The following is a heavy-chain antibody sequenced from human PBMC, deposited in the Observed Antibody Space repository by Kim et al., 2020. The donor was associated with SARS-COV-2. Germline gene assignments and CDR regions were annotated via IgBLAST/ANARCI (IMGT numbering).Heavy chain of an antibody. CDR3: ARGYSSGYYYYYYMDV. J-gene: IGHJ6*03. Sequence: SLKSRVTISVDRSKNQFSLKLSSVTAADTAVYYCARGYSSGYYYYYYMDVWGKGTTVTVSS. D-gene: IGHD3-22*01. V-gene: IGHV4-30-2*01.